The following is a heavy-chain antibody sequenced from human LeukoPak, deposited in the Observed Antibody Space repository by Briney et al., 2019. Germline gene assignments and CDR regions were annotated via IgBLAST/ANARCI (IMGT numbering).Heavy chain of an antibody. CDR3: ARDLGTTWDYYYGMDV. D-gene: IGHD3-16*01. J-gene: IGHJ6*02. V-gene: IGHV1-69*04. CDR2: IIPILGIA. CDR1: GGTFSSYA. Sequence: GASVKVSCKASGGTFSSYAISWVRPAPGQGLEWMGRIIPILGIANYAQKFQGRVTITADKSTSTAYMELSSLRSEDTAVYYCARDLGTTWDYYYGMDVWGQGTTVTVSS.